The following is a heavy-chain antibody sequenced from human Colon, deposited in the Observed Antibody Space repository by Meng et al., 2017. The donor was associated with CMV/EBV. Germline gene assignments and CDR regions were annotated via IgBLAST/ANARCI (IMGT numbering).Heavy chain of an antibody. CDR3: AREKVHRYGFDS. CDR1: GGSISSSTYY. Sequence: QLQLQESGPGLVKPSXXLSLTCIVSGGSISSSTYYWGWIRQPPGKGLEWIGSIYSGGNVYYNPSLKSRVTISLDTSKNQFSLKVTSATAADTAVYYCAREKVHRYGFDSWGQGTLVTVST. D-gene: IGHD5-18*01. V-gene: IGHV4-39*07. CDR2: IYSGGNV. J-gene: IGHJ5*01.